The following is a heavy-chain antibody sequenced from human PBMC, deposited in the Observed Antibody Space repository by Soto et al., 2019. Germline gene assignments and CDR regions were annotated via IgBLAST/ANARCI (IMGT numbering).Heavy chain of an antibody. D-gene: IGHD3-3*01. CDR3: ARAHDFWGCRQQPIDS. J-gene: IGHJ4*02. V-gene: IGHV4-34*01. Sequence: KTSETLSLTCAVSGGSFRGFYWTWISQSPGKGLEWLGDINHVGITNYNPSLKSRVIIPVDTSKSQFSLKLSSVTAADTAVYYCARAHDFWGCRQQPIDSWGQVTLVTVSA. CDR2: INHVGIT. CDR1: GGSFRGFY.